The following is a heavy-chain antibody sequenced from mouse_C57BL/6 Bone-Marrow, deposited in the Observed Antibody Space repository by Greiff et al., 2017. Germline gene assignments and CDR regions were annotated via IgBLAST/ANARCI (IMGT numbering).Heavy chain of an antibody. CDR2: IDPETGGT. D-gene: IGHD1-1*01. V-gene: IGHV1-15*01. Sequence: SGAELVRPGASVTLSCKASGYTFTDYEMHWVKQTPVHGLEWIGAIDPETGGTAYNQKFKGKAILTADKSSSTAYMELRSLTSEDSAVYYCTRSRLRNFDYWGQGTTLTVSS. J-gene: IGHJ2*01. CDR1: GYTFTDYE. CDR3: TRSRLRNFDY.